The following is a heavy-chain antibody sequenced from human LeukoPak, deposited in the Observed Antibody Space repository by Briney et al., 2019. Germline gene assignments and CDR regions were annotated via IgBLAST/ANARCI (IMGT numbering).Heavy chain of an antibody. CDR1: GYTFTSYA. CDR2: INTNTGNP. CDR3: ARDFDWSINTEIDY. J-gene: IGHJ4*02. D-gene: IGHD3-9*01. Sequence: ASVKVSCKASGYTFTSYAMNWVRQAPGQGLEWMGWINTNTGNPTYAQGFTGRFVFSLDTSVSTAYLQISSLKAEDTAVYYCARDFDWSINTEIDYWGQGTLVTVSS. V-gene: IGHV7-4-1*02.